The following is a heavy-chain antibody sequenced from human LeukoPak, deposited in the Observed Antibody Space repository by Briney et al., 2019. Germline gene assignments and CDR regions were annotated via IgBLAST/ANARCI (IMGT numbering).Heavy chain of an antibody. CDR2: IKQDGSET. J-gene: IGHJ3*02. CDR1: GFPFSSYW. Sequence: GGSLLLSCAASGFPFSSYWMSWVRQAPGKGLEWVANIKQDGSETYYVDSVEGRFTASRDNAESSLYLQMTSLRVEDTAVYYCAKFTPRGSSDAFDIWGQGTMVTVSS. CDR3: AKFTPRGSSDAFDI. V-gene: IGHV3-7*01. D-gene: IGHD6-19*01.